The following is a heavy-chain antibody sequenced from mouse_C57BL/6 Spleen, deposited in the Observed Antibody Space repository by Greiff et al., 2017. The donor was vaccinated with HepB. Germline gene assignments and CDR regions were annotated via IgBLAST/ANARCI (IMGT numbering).Heavy chain of an antibody. CDR1: GYTFTDYY. CDR3: ARNAQATPYAMDY. D-gene: IGHD3-2*02. Sequence: VQLQQSGPVLVKPGASVKMSCKASGYTFTDYYMNWVKQSHGKSLEWIGVINPYNGGTSYNQKFKGKATLTVDKSSSTAYMELNSLTSEDSAVYYCARNAQATPYAMDYWGQGTSVTVSS. V-gene: IGHV1-19*01. J-gene: IGHJ4*01. CDR2: INPYNGGT.